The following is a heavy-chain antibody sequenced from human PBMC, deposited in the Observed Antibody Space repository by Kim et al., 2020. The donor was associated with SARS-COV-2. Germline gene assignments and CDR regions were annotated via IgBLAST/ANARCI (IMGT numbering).Heavy chain of an antibody. CDR2: IKTKNEGATT. CDR1: GFTFRNAW. J-gene: IGHJ6*03. D-gene: IGHD2-15*01. Sequence: GGSLRLSCAASGFTFRNAWMSWVRQAPGKGLEWVGHIKTKNEGATTDYAAPVKGRFSISRDDSKNTLYLQMRSLKTEDTAVYYCTTNQRFEDFVLLAAATPGYYYYYMDVWGKGTAVTVSS. CDR3: TTNQRFEDFVLLAAATPGYYYYYMDV. V-gene: IGHV3-15*01.